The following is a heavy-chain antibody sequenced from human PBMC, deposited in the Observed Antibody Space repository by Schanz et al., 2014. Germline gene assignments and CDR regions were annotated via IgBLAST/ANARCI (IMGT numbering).Heavy chain of an antibody. Sequence: EVQLVESGGGLIQPGESLRLSCAVSGFTVSSNYMSWVRQAPGRGLEWVSTIYINAGSTRYADSVKGRFTISRDNSKNTLYLQMNSLRPEDTAVYYCAKEGSIYWDRSVDYWGQGTLVTVSS. V-gene: IGHV3-66*03. D-gene: IGHD1-26*01. CDR3: AKEGSIYWDRSVDY. CDR2: IYINAGST. J-gene: IGHJ4*02. CDR1: GFTVSSNY.